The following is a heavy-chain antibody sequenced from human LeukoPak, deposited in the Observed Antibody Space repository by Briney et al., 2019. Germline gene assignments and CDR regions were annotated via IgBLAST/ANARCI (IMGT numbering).Heavy chain of an antibody. CDR1: GFTFSNAW. D-gene: IGHD2-15*01. CDR3: ATTPRDSHTPTDY. Sequence: PGGSLRLSCAASGFTFSNAWMSWVRQAPGKGLEWVGRIKSKSAGGKTDYAAPMKGRFTISRDDSKNTLYLQMNSLRAEDTAVYYCATTPRDSHTPTDYWGQGTLVTVSS. V-gene: IGHV3-15*01. J-gene: IGHJ4*02. CDR2: IKSKSAGGKT.